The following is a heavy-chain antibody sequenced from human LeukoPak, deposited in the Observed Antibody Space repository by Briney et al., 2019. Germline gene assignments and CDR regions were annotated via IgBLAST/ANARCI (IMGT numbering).Heavy chain of an antibody. V-gene: IGHV1-8*01. D-gene: IGHD6-13*01. CDR3: ARNIAAGGLGYYFDY. CDR1: GYTFITYD. CDR2: MNPLNDNG. J-gene: IGHJ4*02. Sequence: GASVKVSCKASGYTFITYDFNWVRQATGQGLEWRGWMNPLNDNGGYARKYQGRVPMTRDTYKNTAYMELSSLTSDDTAVYYCARNIAAGGLGYYFDYWLQGSLVTVCS.